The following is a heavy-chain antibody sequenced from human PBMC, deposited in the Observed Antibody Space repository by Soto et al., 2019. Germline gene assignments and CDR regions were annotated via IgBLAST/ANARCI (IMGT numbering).Heavy chain of an antibody. V-gene: IGHV3-73*01. Sequence: GGSPGLSCAAPEFTFSGASMHWVRQASGKGLEWVGRIRSKPNSYATVYAASVKGRFTISRDDSKNTAYLQMNSLKTEDTAVYYCTRSPADDILTGYYLGYWGQGTLVTVSS. CDR3: TRSPADDILTGYYLGY. D-gene: IGHD3-9*01. CDR2: IRSKPNSYAT. J-gene: IGHJ4*02. CDR1: EFTFSGAS.